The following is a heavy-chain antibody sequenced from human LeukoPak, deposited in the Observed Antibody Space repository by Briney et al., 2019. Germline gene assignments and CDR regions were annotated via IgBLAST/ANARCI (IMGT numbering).Heavy chain of an antibody. J-gene: IGHJ3*02. V-gene: IGHV1-2*02. CDR2: INPNSGDT. CDR1: GYTFTSYD. Sequence: ASVKVSCKASGYTFTSYDINWVRQAPGQGLEWMGWINPNSGDTNYAQKFQGRVTMTRDTSISTVYMELSSLRSDDTAVYYCARDGGLDIWGQGTMVTVSS. D-gene: IGHD3-16*01. CDR3: ARDGGLDI.